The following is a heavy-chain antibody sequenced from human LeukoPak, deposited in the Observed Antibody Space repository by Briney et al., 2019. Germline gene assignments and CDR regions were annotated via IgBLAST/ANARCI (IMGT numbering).Heavy chain of an antibody. J-gene: IGHJ6*02. CDR2: TNPNSGGT. CDR1: GYTFTGYY. Sequence: ASVKVSCKASGYTFTGYYMHWVRQAPGQGLEWMGWTNPNSGGTNYAQKFQGWVTMTRDTSISTAYMELSRLRSDDTAVYYCARDPMVRGVLYGMDVWGQGTTVTVSS. CDR3: ARDPMVRGVLYGMDV. V-gene: IGHV1-2*04. D-gene: IGHD3-10*01.